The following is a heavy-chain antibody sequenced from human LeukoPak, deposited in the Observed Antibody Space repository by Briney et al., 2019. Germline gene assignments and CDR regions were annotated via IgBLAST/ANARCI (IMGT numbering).Heavy chain of an antibody. CDR3: ATDHRNLDAFDI. J-gene: IGHJ3*02. D-gene: IGHD1-14*01. Sequence: PGRSLRLSCAASGLSVSTNSMSWVRQAPGKGLEWVSVIYSGDSTYYGDSVKGRFTISSDKSKNTVYLQMNSLRAEDTAVYYCATDHRNLDAFDIWGQGTMVTVSS. CDR1: GLSVSTNS. CDR2: IYSGDST. V-gene: IGHV3-66*01.